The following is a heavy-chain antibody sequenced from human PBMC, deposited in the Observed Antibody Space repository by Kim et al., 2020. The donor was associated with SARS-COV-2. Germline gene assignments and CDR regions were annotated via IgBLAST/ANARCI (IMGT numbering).Heavy chain of an antibody. CDR3: ARAGRRLWELLD. D-gene: IGHD1-26*01. Sequence: SETLSLTCTVSGGSISSYYWSWIRQPAGKGLEWIGCIYNSGSTNYNPSLKSRVTISVDTSKNQFSLKLSSVTAADTAVYYCARAGRRLWELLDWGQGTLVTVSS. CDR1: GGSISSYY. J-gene: IGHJ4*02. CDR2: IYNSGST. V-gene: IGHV4-4*07.